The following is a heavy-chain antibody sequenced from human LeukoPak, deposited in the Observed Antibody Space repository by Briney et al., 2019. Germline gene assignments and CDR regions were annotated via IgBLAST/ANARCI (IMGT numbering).Heavy chain of an antibody. CDR3: ARSTNDFSTGNWFDP. CDR1: GGTFSSYA. J-gene: IGHJ5*02. V-gene: IGHV1-69*05. CDR2: IIPIFGTA. D-gene: IGHD3-3*01. Sequence: SVKVSCKASGGTFSSYAISWVRQAPGQGLEWMGGIIPIFGTANYAQKFQGRVTITTDESTSTVYMELSSLRSEDTAVYYCARSTNDFSTGNWFDPWGQGTLVTVSS.